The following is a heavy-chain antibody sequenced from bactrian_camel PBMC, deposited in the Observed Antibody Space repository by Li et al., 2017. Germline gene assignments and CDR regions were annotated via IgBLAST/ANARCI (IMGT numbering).Heavy chain of an antibody. CDR2: IFNNGLQT. CDR1: GATSPRNY. V-gene: IGHV3S6*01. J-gene: IGHJ6*01. D-gene: IGHD6*01. Sequence: HVQLVESGGGSVQTGGSLTLSCAVSGATSPRNYMAWFRQAPGKEREGVASIFNNGLQTNYGDSVKGRFTISHDIAKNTVYLQMNSLKPEDTATYYCSRAMDDGGSSTDFAYWGQGTQVTVS. CDR3: SRAMDDGGSSTDFAY.